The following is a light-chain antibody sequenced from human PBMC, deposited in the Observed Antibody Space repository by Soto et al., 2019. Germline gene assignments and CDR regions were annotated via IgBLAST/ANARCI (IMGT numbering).Light chain of an antibody. CDR2: SNN. V-gene: IGLV1-44*01. Sequence: QSLLNQPASATGTPGQRVTISCSGSSSNIGSNTVNWYQQLPGTAPKLLIYSNNQRPSGVPDRFSGSKSGTSASLAISGLQSEDEADYYCAAWDDSLNGYVFGTGTKVTVL. CDR3: AAWDDSLNGYV. CDR1: SSNIGSNT. J-gene: IGLJ1*01.